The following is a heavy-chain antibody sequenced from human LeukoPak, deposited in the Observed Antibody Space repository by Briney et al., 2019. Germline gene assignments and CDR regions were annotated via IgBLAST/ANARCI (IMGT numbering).Heavy chain of an antibody. D-gene: IGHD1-26*01. Sequence: PGGSLRLSCAASGFTFSSYSVNWVRLAPGKGLEWVSFISSSSSTIYYADSVKGRFTISRDNAKNSLYLQMNSLRAEDTAVYYCARDRGGSYSAIDYWGQGTLVTVSS. CDR1: GFTFSSYS. CDR3: ARDRGGSYSAIDY. CDR2: ISSSSSTI. J-gene: IGHJ4*02. V-gene: IGHV3-48*04.